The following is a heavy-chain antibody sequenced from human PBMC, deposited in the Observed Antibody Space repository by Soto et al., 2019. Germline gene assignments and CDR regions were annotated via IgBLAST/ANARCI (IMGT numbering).Heavy chain of an antibody. J-gene: IGHJ5*02. CDR1: GGSFSGYY. Sequence: TSETLSLTCAVYGGSFSGYYWSWIRQPPGKGLERIGEINHSGSTNYNPSLKSRVTISVDTSKNQFSLKLSSVTAADTAVYYCARGRAATIFGVVIRRSFWFDPWGQGTLVTVSS. CDR2: INHSGST. CDR3: ARGRAATIFGVVIRRSFWFDP. V-gene: IGHV4-34*01. D-gene: IGHD3-3*01.